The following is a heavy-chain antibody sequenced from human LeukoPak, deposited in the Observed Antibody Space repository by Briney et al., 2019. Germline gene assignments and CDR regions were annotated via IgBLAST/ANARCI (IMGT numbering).Heavy chain of an antibody. CDR3: ARGYSSEIPDY. V-gene: IGHV1-69*04. CDR1: GGTFSSYA. J-gene: IGHJ4*02. Sequence: GASVKVSCKASGGTFSSYAISWVRQAPGQGLEWMGRIIPILGIANYAQKFQGRVTITADKSTSTAYMELSGLRSEDTAVYYCARGYSSEIPDYWGQGTLVTVSS. D-gene: IGHD5-18*01. CDR2: IIPILGIA.